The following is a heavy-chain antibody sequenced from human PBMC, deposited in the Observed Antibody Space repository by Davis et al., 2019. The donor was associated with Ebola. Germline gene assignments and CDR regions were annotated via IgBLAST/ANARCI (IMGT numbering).Heavy chain of an antibody. CDR2: INPNSGGT. CDR3: ARDPGPIAVAGTQYYYYGMDV. CDR1: GYTFTGYY. D-gene: IGHD6-19*01. V-gene: IGHV1-2*02. J-gene: IGHJ6*02. Sequence: ASVKVSCTASGYTFTGYYMHWVRQAPGQGLEWMGWINPNSGGTNYAQKLQGRVTMTTDTSTSTAYMEMRSLRSDDTAVYYCARDPGPIAVAGTQYYYYGMDVWGQGTTVTVSS.